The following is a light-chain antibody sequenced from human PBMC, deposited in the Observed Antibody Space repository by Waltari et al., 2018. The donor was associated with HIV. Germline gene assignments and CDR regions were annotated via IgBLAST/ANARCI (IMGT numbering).Light chain of an antibody. J-gene: IGLJ2*01. Sequence: QSVLTQPPSASGTPGPRVTISCSGSSSTIGRNYVYWYQHLPGTAPNLLIYRNNQRPSGVPGRFSGSKSGTSASLAISGLRSEDEADYYCATWDDSLSGSLFGGGTKLTVL. CDR2: RNN. CDR1: SSTIGRNY. V-gene: IGLV1-47*01. CDR3: ATWDDSLSGSL.